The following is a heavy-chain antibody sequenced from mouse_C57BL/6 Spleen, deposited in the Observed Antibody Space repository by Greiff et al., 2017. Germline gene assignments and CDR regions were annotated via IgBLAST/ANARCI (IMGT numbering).Heavy chain of an antibody. Sequence: QVQLQQSGAELARPGASVKMSCKASGYSFTSYTMHWVKQRPGQGLEWIGYINPSSGYTKYNQKFKDKATLTADKSSRTAYMQLSSLSSEDSAVYYCAANYGSSYGDFAYWGEGTLVTVSA. CDR2: INPSSGYT. CDR3: AANYGSSYGDFAY. V-gene: IGHV1-4*01. CDR1: GYSFTSYT. D-gene: IGHD1-1*01. J-gene: IGHJ3*01.